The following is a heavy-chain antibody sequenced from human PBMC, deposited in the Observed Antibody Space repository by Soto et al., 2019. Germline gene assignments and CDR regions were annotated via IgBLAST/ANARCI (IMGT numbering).Heavy chain of an antibody. V-gene: IGHV3-74*01. Sequence: PGGALRLSCAASGFTFSSYWMHWVRQAPGKGLMWVSRIHNDGSTTRYADSVKGRFTISRDNAKNTLYLQMSSQRVEDTAVYYCARDNWNSYWGQGTLVTVSS. J-gene: IGHJ4*01. CDR2: IHNDGSTT. CDR1: GFTFSSYW. CDR3: ARDNWNSY. D-gene: IGHD1-7*01.